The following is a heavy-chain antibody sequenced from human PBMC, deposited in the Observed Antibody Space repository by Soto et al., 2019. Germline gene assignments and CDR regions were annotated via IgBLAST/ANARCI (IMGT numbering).Heavy chain of an antibody. CDR1: GFTFGNYG. CDR2: IWYDGSNK. V-gene: IGHV3-33*01. D-gene: IGHD4-17*01. CDR3: ARDRDPMTTVTEIGC. J-gene: IGHJ4*02. Sequence: SLRLSCAASGFTFGNYGMHWVRQAPGKGLEWVAVIWYDGSNKYYGDSVKGRFTISRDNSKNTLYLQMNSLRGEDMAVYYCARDRDPMTTVTEIGCWGQGTLVTVSS.